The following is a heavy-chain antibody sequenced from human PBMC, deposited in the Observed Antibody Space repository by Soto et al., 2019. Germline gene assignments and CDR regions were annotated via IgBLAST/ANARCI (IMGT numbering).Heavy chain of an antibody. Sequence: GGSLRLSCAASGFTFSSYGMHWVRQAPGKGLEWVAVISYDGSNKYYADSVKGRFTISRDNSKNTLYLQMNSLRAEDTAVYYCAKVFSVRDGYNFGYYFDYWGQGT. V-gene: IGHV3-30*18. J-gene: IGHJ4*02. CDR3: AKVFSVRDGYNFGYYFDY. CDR1: GFTFSSYG. CDR2: ISYDGSNK. D-gene: IGHD5-12*01.